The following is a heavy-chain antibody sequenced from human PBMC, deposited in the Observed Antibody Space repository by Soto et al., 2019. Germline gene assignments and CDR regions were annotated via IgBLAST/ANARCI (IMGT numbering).Heavy chain of an antibody. D-gene: IGHD2-2*01. CDR3: ARVRHCSSTSCYAGRRYYYYMDV. Sequence: SDTLSLTCTVSGGSISSYYWSWIRQPPGKGLEWIGYTYYSGSTNYNPSLKSRVTISVDTSKNQFSLKLSSVTAADTAVYYCARVRHCSSTSCYAGRRYYYYMDVWGKGTTVTVSS. CDR1: GGSISSYY. V-gene: IGHV4-59*01. CDR2: TYYSGST. J-gene: IGHJ6*03.